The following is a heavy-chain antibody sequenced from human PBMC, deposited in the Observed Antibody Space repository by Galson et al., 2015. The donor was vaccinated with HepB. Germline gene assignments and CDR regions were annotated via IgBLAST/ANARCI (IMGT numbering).Heavy chain of an antibody. J-gene: IGHJ4*02. CDR2: IWYDGSNK. CDR3: ARQNSGYDPGDY. CDR1: GFTFSSYG. D-gene: IGHD5-12*01. Sequence: SLRLSCAASGFTFSSYGMHWVRQAPGKGLEWVAVIWYDGSNKYYADSVKGRFTISRDNSKNTLYLQMNSLRAEDTAVYYCARQNSGYDPGDYWGQGTLVTVSS. V-gene: IGHV3-33*08.